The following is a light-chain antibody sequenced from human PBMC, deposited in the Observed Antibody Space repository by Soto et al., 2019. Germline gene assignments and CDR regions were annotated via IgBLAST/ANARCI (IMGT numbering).Light chain of an antibody. J-gene: IGKJ5*01. V-gene: IGKV3-20*01. Sequence: ERTTLSCRASQSVSSSHLAWYQQKPGQAPRLLIYATSSRATGIPDRFSASGSGNDIYVSSRGMAPGQFAVYMSHPARLSVAIGRGTRLEIK. CDR3: HPARLSVA. CDR2: ATS. CDR1: QSVSSSH.